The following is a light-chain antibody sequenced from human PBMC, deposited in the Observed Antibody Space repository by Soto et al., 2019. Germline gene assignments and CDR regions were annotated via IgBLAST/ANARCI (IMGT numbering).Light chain of an antibody. CDR2: GAS. J-gene: IGKJ2*01. Sequence: EVVLTQSPVTLSLSPGERATLSCRASQSVSSSYLAWYQQKPGQAPRLLIYGASSRATGIPDRFSGSGSGTDFTLNISRLEPEDFAGYYCQQYDTSIWAYTFGQGTKLEIK. V-gene: IGKV3-20*01. CDR1: QSVSSSY. CDR3: QQYDTSIWAYT.